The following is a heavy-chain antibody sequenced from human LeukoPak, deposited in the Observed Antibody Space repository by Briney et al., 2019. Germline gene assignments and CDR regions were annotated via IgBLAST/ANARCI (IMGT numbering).Heavy chain of an antibody. J-gene: IGHJ4*02. D-gene: IGHD2-21*01. Sequence: GGSLRLSCAASGFTFSTYGMHWVRQAPGKGLEWVAFIKYDGSKKYYGDSVKGRFTISRDSSKNTLFLQMNSLRSEDTAVYFCAKDKPAYCAEKCYSLNYWGQGTLVIVSS. V-gene: IGHV3-30*02. CDR3: AKDKPAYCAEKCYSLNY. CDR1: GFTFSTYG. CDR2: IKYDGSKK.